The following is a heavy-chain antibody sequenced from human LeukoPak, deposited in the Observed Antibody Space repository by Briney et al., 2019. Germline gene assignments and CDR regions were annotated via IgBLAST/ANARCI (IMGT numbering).Heavy chain of an antibody. CDR3: ANFASVVVITFDY. D-gene: IGHD3-22*01. CDR1: GFTFSSYA. Sequence: GGSLRLSCAASGFTFSSYAMSWVRQAPGKWLEWVSAISGSGGSTYYADYVKGRFTISRDNSKNTLYLQMNSLRAEDTAVYYCANFASVVVITFDYWGQGTLVTVSS. V-gene: IGHV3-23*01. CDR2: ISGSGGST. J-gene: IGHJ4*02.